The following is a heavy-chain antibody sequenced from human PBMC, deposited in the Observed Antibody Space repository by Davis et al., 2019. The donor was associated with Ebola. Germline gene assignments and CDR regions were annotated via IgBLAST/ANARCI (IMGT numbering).Heavy chain of an antibody. D-gene: IGHD6-6*01. CDR2: ISSSSSYI. V-gene: IGHV3-21*01. J-gene: IGHJ4*02. CDR1: GFTFSSYS. Sequence: GGSLRLSCAASGFTFSSYSMNWVRQAPGKGLEWVSSISSSSSYIYYADSVKGRFTISRDNAKNSLYLQMNSLRAEDTAVYYCAKDPYSSTSRNDYWGQGTLVTVSS. CDR3: AKDPYSSTSRNDY.